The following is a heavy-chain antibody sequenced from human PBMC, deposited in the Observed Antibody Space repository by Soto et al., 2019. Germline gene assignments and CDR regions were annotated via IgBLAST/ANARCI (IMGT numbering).Heavy chain of an antibody. CDR3: ARECGGDCSDGDY. J-gene: IGHJ4*02. CDR2: IYYSGST. Sequence: QVQLQESGPGLVKPSQTLSLTCTVSGGSISSGDYYWSWIRQPPGKGLEWIGYIYYSGSTYYNPSLKSRVTISVDTSKNQFSLKLSCVTAADTAVYYCARECGGDCSDGDYWGQGTLVTVSS. CDR1: GGSISSGDYY. D-gene: IGHD2-21*02. V-gene: IGHV4-30-4*01.